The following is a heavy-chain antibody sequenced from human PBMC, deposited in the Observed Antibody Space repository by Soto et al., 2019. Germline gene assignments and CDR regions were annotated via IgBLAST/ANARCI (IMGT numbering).Heavy chain of an antibody. J-gene: IGHJ1*01. Sequence: QVQLVQSGAEVKKPGASVKVSCKASGYTFSNYGISWVRQAPGQGPEWMGWISGYNGNTNYAQTLQGRVTMTTDTSTSTAYMELRSLRSDDTTVYYCARGGSSWSAEYYQHWGQGTLVIVSS. CDR3: ARGGSSWSAEYYQH. CDR2: ISGYNGNT. D-gene: IGHD6-13*01. V-gene: IGHV1-18*01. CDR1: GYTFSNYG.